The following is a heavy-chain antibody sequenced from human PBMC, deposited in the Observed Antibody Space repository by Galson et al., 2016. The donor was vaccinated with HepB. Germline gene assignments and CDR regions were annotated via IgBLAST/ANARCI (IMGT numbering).Heavy chain of an antibody. CDR3: ARGRQPTVTKSSYFDY. J-gene: IGHJ4*02. V-gene: IGHV3-7*03. D-gene: IGHD4-17*01. CDR1: GFTFNIYW. Sequence: SLRLSCAASGFTFNIYWMSWVRQAPGKWLEWVANINQDGSEKYYVDSVKGRFTISRDNGKNSLYLQMNSLRAEDTAVYYCARGRQPTVTKSSYFDYWGQGTLVTVSS. CDR2: INQDGSEK.